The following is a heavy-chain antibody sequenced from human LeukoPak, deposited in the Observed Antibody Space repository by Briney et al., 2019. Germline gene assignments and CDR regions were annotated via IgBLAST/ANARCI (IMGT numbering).Heavy chain of an antibody. Sequence: GGSLRLSCAASGFAVSSNYMGWVRQTPGKGLEWVSVIYTGGSTYYADSVEGRFTISRDNSKNTLYLQMNSLRAEDTAVYYCAKEFSPRYYYDSSGDDAFDIWGQGTMVTVSS. CDR1: GFAVSSNY. D-gene: IGHD3-22*01. V-gene: IGHV3-53*01. CDR3: AKEFSPRYYYDSSGDDAFDI. J-gene: IGHJ3*02. CDR2: IYTGGST.